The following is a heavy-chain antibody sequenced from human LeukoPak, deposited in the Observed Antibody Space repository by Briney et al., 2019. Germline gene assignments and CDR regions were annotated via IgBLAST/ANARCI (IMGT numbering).Heavy chain of an antibody. D-gene: IGHD1-1*01. J-gene: IGHJ5*02. CDR2: IYGSGST. V-gene: IGHV4-59*01. CDR3: AREGTSGTHLNWFDP. CDR1: GASISSYY. Sequence: SETLSLTCTVSGASISSYYWSWIRHPPRKGLEWIGHIYGSGSTNYNPSLKSRVTLSVDTSKNQFSLKLSSVTAADTAVYYCAREGTSGTHLNWFDPWGQGTLVTVSS.